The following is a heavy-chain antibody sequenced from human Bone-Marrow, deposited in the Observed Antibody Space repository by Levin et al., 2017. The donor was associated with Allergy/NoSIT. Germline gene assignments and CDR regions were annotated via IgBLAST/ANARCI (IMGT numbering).Heavy chain of an antibody. CDR2: ISSSSSTI. D-gene: IGHD5-12*01. J-gene: IGHJ4*02. V-gene: IGHV3-48*01. CDR3: ARGGGYEYFDY. Sequence: GGSLRLSCAASGFTFSSYSMNWVRQAPGKGLEWVSYISSSSSTIYYADSVKGRFTISRDNAKNSLYLQMNSLRAEDTAVYYCARGGGYEYFDYWGQGTLVTVSS. CDR1: GFTFSSYS.